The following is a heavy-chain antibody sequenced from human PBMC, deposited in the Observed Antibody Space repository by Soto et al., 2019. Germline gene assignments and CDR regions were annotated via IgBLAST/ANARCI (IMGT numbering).Heavy chain of an antibody. J-gene: IGHJ6*02. D-gene: IGHD1-7*01. Sequence: QVQLVQSGAEVKKPGASVKVSCKASGYTFTSYDINWVRQATGQGLEWMGWMNPNSGNTGYAQKFQGRVTMTRNTSISTAYMELSSLRSEDTAVYYCASTRGELLEDYYYGRDVWGQGTTVTVSS. V-gene: IGHV1-8*01. CDR2: MNPNSGNT. CDR3: ASTRGELLEDYYYGRDV. CDR1: GYTFTSYD.